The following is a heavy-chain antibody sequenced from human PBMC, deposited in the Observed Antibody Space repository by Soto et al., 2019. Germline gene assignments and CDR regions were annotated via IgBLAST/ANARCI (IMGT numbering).Heavy chain of an antibody. V-gene: IGHV2-5*02. Sequence: QITLKESGPTLVKPTQTLTLTCTFSGFSLSTSGVGVGWIRQPPGKALEWLALIYLDDDKRYSPSLKSRLTITKDASKNPVFPTMTNLVPVATATYYCGQGSWPTSSFDYWGQGTLVTVSS. CDR1: GFSLSTSGVG. J-gene: IGHJ4*02. CDR3: GQGSWPTSSFDY. CDR2: IYLDDDK.